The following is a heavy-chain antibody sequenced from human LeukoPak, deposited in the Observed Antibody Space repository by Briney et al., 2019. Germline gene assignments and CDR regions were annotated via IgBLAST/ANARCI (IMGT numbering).Heavy chain of an antibody. D-gene: IGHD5-12*01. CDR2: ISSNGGST. V-gene: IGHV3-64D*06. CDR3: VIRGYSAAKLDAY. J-gene: IGHJ4*02. CDR1: GFTFSSYA. Sequence: PGGSPRLSCSASGFTFSSYAMNWVRQAPGKGLEYVSAISSNGGSTYYADSVKGRFTISRDNSKNTLYLQMSSLRAEDTAVYYCVIRGYSAAKLDAYWGQGTLVTVSS.